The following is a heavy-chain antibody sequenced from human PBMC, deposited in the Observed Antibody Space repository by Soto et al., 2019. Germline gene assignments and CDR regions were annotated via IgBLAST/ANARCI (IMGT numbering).Heavy chain of an antibody. D-gene: IGHD2-2*01. Sequence: QVQLVQSGAAVKKPGSLVKVSCKASGGTFSSYAISWVRQAPGQGLEWMGGIIPIFGTANYAQKFQGRVTITADESTSTAYMELSSLRPEDTAVYYCTGYIVLVPAANTYYYGMDVWGQGTTVTVSS. V-gene: IGHV1-69*12. J-gene: IGHJ6*02. CDR1: GGTFSSYA. CDR3: TGYIVLVPAANTYYYGMDV. CDR2: IIPIFGTA.